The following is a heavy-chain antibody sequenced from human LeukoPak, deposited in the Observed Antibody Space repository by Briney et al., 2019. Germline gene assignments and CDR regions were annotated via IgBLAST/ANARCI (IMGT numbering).Heavy chain of an antibody. D-gene: IGHD3-22*01. CDR1: GFTFSSYG. CDR3: ARDQSYFDISGYDSPFDY. V-gene: IGHV3-33*01. Sequence: PGGSLRLSCAASGFTFSSYGMHWVRQAPGKGLEWVAVIWYDGSNKYYADSVKGRFIISRDNSKNTLYLQMNSLRAEDTAVYYCARDQSYFDISGYDSPFDYWGQGTLVTVSS. CDR2: IWYDGSNK. J-gene: IGHJ4*02.